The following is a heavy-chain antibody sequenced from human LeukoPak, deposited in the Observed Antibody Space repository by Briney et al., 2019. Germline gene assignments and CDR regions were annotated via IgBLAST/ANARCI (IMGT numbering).Heavy chain of an antibody. V-gene: IGHV3-7*01. D-gene: IGHD3-10*01. Sequence: GGSLRLSCAASGFTFSSYWMSRVRQAPGKGLEWVANIKQDGSEKYYVDSVKGRFTISRDNAKNSLYLQMNSLRAEDTAEYYCARDPSLSGYYFDYWGQGTLVTVSS. CDR1: GFTFSSYW. CDR2: IKQDGSEK. J-gene: IGHJ4*02. CDR3: ARDPSLSGYYFDY.